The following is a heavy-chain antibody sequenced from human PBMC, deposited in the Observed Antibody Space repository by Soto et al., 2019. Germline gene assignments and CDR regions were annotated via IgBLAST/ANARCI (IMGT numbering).Heavy chain of an antibody. V-gene: IGHV4-39*01. CDR2: IFYSGST. Sequence: SETLSLTCTVSGGSISSSSYYWGWIRQPPGKGLEWIGSIFYSGSTYYNPSLKSRVTISVDTSKNQFSLKLSSVTAADTAVYYCARGRAVAGMQNNWFDPWGQGTLVTVSS. D-gene: IGHD6-19*01. CDR3: ARGRAVAGMQNNWFDP. CDR1: GGSISSSSYY. J-gene: IGHJ5*02.